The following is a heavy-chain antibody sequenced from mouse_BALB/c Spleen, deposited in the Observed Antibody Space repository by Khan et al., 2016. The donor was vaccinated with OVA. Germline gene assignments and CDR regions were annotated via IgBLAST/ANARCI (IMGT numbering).Heavy chain of an antibody. CDR2: IYPGDGDT. J-gene: IGHJ1*01. CDR3: ARDLERYFDV. Sequence: QVQLQQSGAELARPGASVKLSCKASGYTFTRYWMQWVKQRPGQGLEWIGAIYPGDGDTRYTQKFKGKATLTADKSSSTAYMQLSSLASEDSAVYYGARDLERYFDVWGAGTTVTVSS. D-gene: IGHD2-10*02. CDR1: GYTFTRYW. V-gene: IGHV1-87*01.